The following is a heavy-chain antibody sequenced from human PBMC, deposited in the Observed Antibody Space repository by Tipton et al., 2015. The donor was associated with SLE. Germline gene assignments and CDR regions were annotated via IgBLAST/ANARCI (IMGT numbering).Heavy chain of an antibody. Sequence: LRLSCTVSGGSISSYYWSWIRQPPGKGLEWIGYIYYSGTTYYNPSLKSRVSISVDTSKNQFSLKLNSVTAADTAVYYCARSDPFIVIVQGVITTQGIFDYWGQGALVTVAS. J-gene: IGHJ4*02. D-gene: IGHD3-10*01. CDR1: GGSISSYY. CDR2: IYYSGTT. V-gene: IGHV4-59*06. CDR3: ARSDPFIVIVQGVITTQGIFDY.